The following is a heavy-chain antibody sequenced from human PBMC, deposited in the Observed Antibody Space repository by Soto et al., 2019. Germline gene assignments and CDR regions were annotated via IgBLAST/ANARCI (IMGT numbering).Heavy chain of an antibody. J-gene: IGHJ5*02. Sequence: SETLSLTCTVSGGSISSSSYYWGWIRQPPGKGLEWIGSIYYSGSTYYNPSLKSRVTISVDTSKNQFSLKLSSVTAADTAVYYCARQPCSSTSCYAGEDWFDPWGQGTLVTVSS. V-gene: IGHV4-39*01. CDR1: GGSISSSSYY. CDR2: IYYSGST. CDR3: ARQPCSSTSCYAGEDWFDP. D-gene: IGHD2-2*01.